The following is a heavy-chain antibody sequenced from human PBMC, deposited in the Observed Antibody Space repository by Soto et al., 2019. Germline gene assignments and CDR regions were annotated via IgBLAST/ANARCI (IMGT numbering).Heavy chain of an antibody. V-gene: IGHV4-59*12. CDR1: GGSISSYY. J-gene: IGHJ5*02. CDR2: IYFRGST. Sequence: PSETLSLTCTVSGGSISSYYWSWIRQPPGKGLEWIGYIYFRGSTNYNPSLKSRVTISVDASKNQFSLQLNSVTPEDTAMYYCASLVGNSWLDHWGQGTLVTVSS. CDR3: ASLVGNSWLDH. D-gene: IGHD6-6*01.